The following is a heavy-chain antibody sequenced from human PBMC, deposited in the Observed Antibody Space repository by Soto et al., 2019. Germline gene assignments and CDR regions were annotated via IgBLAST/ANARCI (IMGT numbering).Heavy chain of an antibody. D-gene: IGHD3-10*01. Sequence: GSLRLSCAASGFTFSSYAMSWVRQAPGKGLEWVSAISGSGGSTYYADSVKGRFTISRDNSKNTLYLQMNSLRAEDTAVYYCAKAYGSGSYPPYYFDYWGQGTLVTVSS. V-gene: IGHV3-23*01. CDR1: GFTFSSYA. J-gene: IGHJ4*02. CDR3: AKAYGSGSYPPYYFDY. CDR2: ISGSGGST.